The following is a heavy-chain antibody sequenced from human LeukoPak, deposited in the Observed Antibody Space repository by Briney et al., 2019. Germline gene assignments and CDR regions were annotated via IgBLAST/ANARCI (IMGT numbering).Heavy chain of an antibody. Sequence: PSQTLSLTCTVSGGSISSGSYYWSWIRQPPGKGLEWIGSIYYSGKTYYYYNPSLKSRVTISMDTSKNQFSLKLSSVTAADTAVYYCARDISSGWLITIDSWGQGTLVTVSS. D-gene: IGHD6-19*01. CDR3: ARDISSGWLITIDS. V-gene: IGHV4-39*07. CDR2: IYYSGKTYY. J-gene: IGHJ4*02. CDR1: GGSISSGSYY.